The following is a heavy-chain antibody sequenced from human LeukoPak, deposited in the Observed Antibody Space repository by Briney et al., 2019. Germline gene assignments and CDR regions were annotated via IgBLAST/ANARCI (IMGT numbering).Heavy chain of an antibody. CDR3: ARRAVDNSYYYYMDV. CDR1: GYTFASYH. Sequence: GASVKVSCKTSGYTFASYHIHWVRQVTGQGLEWMGWMNPKSGNTGYAQKFQGRVTITRNTSISTAYMEVSSLRYEDTAVYYCARRAVDNSYYYYMDVWGKGTTVTVSS. D-gene: IGHD6-19*01. CDR2: MNPKSGNT. J-gene: IGHJ6*03. V-gene: IGHV1-8*03.